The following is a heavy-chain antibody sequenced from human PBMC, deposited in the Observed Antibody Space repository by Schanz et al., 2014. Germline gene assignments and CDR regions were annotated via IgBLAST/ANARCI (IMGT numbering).Heavy chain of an antibody. CDR1: GFSFSIFA. Sequence: EVQLLESGGGLVQPGGSLRLSCAASGFSFSIFAMTWVRQAPGQGLEWVSTISGSGGDTYPADSVKGRFTISRDNAKNSVFLQMNRLRAEDTALYFCARCMGEWLIYPNWFDPWGQGTLVTVSS. V-gene: IGHV3-23*01. CDR2: ISGSGGDT. D-gene: IGHD3-3*01. CDR3: ARCMGEWLIYPNWFDP. J-gene: IGHJ5*02.